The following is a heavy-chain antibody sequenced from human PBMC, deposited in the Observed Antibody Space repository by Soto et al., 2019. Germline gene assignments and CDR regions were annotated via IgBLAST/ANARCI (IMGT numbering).Heavy chain of an antibody. D-gene: IGHD2-2*01. V-gene: IGHV4-61*01. J-gene: IGHJ4*02. CDR2: IYYSGST. CDR1: GGSVSSGSYY. CDR3: ARVLGCSSTSCYGYLFDY. Sequence: SETLSLTCTVSGGSVSSGSYYWSWIRQPPGKGLEWIGYIYYSGSTNYNPSLKSRVTISVDTSKNQFSLKLSSVTAADTAVYYCARVLGCSSTSCYGYLFDYWGQGTLVTVSS.